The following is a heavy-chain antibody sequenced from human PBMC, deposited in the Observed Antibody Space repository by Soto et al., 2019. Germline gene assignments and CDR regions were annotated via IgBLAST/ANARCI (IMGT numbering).Heavy chain of an antibody. Sequence: QVQLVQSGAEVKKPGASVKVSCKASGYTFSGYYMHWVRQAPGQGLEWMGWINPNSGGTNYAQKFQGRVTMTRDTSISTAYMELSRLRSDDTAVYYCARLYCSSTRCYSYFDYWGQGTLVTVSS. CDR3: ARLYCSSTRCYSYFDY. D-gene: IGHD2-2*01. CDR2: INPNSGGT. CDR1: GYTFSGYY. V-gene: IGHV1-2*02. J-gene: IGHJ4*02.